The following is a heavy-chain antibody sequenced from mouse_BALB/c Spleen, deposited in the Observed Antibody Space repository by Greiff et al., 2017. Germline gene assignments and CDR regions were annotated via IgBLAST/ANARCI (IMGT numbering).Heavy chain of an antibody. Sequence: QVQLQQPGAELVRPGASVKLSCKASGYTFTSYWLNWVKQRPGQGLEWIGNIYPSDSYTNYNQKFKDKATLTVDKSSSTAYMQLSSPTSEDSAVYYCTRGIYDGPYGDYWGQGTTLTVSS. V-gene: IGHV1-69*02. CDR2: IYPSDSYT. D-gene: IGHD2-3*01. J-gene: IGHJ2*01. CDR3: TRGIYDGPYGDY. CDR1: GYTFTSYW.